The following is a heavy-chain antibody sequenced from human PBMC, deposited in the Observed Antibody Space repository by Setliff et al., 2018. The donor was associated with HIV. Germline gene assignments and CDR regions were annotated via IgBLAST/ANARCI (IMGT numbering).Heavy chain of an antibody. J-gene: IGHJ4*02. Sequence: LRLSCAASGFTFSSYWMSWVRQAPGMGLEWVANIEQDGTEKYYVDSVKGRFTISRDNAKNSLYLQMNSLRAEDTAVYYCARGWWHYYYDYWGQGTLVTVSS. CDR1: GFTFSSYW. CDR3: ARGWWHYYYDY. CDR2: IEQDGTEK. D-gene: IGHD2-15*01. V-gene: IGHV3-7*01.